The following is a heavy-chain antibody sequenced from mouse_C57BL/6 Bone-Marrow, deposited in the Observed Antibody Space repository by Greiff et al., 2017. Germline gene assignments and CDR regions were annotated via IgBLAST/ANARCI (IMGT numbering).Heavy chain of an antibody. CDR2: IDPEDGDT. J-gene: IGHJ4*01. Sequence: VQLQQSGAELVRPGASVKLSCTASGFNIKDYYMHWVKQRPEQGLEWIGRIDPEDGDTEYAPKFQGKATMTADTASNTAYLQLSSLTSEDTAVYYCTTLPSDGYYVDYWGQGTSVTVSS. CDR1: GFNIKDYY. CDR3: TTLPSDGYYVDY. D-gene: IGHD2-3*01. V-gene: IGHV14-1*01.